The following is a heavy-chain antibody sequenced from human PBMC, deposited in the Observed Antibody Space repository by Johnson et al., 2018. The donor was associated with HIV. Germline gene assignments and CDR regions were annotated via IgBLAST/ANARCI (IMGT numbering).Heavy chain of an antibody. CDR1: GLSVSINY. Sequence: VQLVESGGGLIQPGGSLRLSCAVSGLSVSINYITWVRQAPGKGLEWVSVIHSGGSTYYADSVEGRFTISRDNSKNTLYLQMNSLRAEDTAVYYCAKEIVRYSIDWDVFDMWGQGTMVTVSS. V-gene: IGHV3-53*01. CDR2: IHSGGST. J-gene: IGHJ3*02. CDR3: AKEIVRYSIDWDVFDM. D-gene: IGHD6-19*01.